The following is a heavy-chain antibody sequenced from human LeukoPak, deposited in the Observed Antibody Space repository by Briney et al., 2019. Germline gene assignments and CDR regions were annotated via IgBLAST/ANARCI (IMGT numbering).Heavy chain of an antibody. D-gene: IGHD1-26*01. CDR3: ARSSSGSGGYYMDV. CDR2: IDSDGSST. V-gene: IGHV3-74*01. Sequence: GGSLRLSCAASGFTFSSYWMHWVRQAPGKGLVWVSRIDSDGSSTSYADSVKGRFTISRDNAKNTLYLQMNSLRAEDTAVYYCARSSSGSGGYYMDVWGKGTTVTVSS. CDR1: GFTFSSYW. J-gene: IGHJ6*03.